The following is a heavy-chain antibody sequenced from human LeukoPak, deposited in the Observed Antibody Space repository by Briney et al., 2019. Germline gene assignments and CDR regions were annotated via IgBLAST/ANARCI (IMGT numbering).Heavy chain of an antibody. D-gene: IGHD6-6*01. CDR2: ISYDGSNK. J-gene: IGHJ4*02. CDR1: GFTFSSYA. Sequence: QSGGSLRLSCAASGFTFSSYAMHWVRQAPGKGLEWVAVISYDGSNKYYADSVKGRFTISRDNSKNTLYLQMNSLRAEDTAVYYCARVADRSSTVGDYWGQGTLVTVSS. CDR3: ARVADRSSTVGDY. V-gene: IGHV3-30-3*01.